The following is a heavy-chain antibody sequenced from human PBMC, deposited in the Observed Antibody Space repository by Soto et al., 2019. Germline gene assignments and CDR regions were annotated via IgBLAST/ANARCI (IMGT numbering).Heavy chain of an antibody. CDR2: IRSKPNNYAP. V-gene: IGHV3-73*02. Sequence: EVQLVESGGGLVHPGGSLKLSCAASGYPFNGFAMPWVRQASGKGLEWVGRIRSKPNNYAPAYAASLKGRFTISRDDSKNTAYLQMDSLKTEDTAVYYCAGDFYYNMDVWGQGTTVTVSS. CDR1: GYPFNGFA. CDR3: AGDFYYNMDV. J-gene: IGHJ6*02.